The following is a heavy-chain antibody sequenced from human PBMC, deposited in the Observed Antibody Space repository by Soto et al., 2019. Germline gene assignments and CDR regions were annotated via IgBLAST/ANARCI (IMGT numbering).Heavy chain of an antibody. D-gene: IGHD2-15*01. CDR3: ARAMVEYYFDY. J-gene: IGHJ4*02. CDR1: GGSISSGDYY. CDR2: IYYSGST. V-gene: IGHV4-30-4*01. Sequence: SETLSLTCTVSGGSISSGDYYWSWIRQPPGKGLEWIGYIYYSGSTYYNPSLKSRVTISVDTSKNQFSLTLSSVTAADTAVYYCARAMVEYYFDYWGQGTLVTVSS.